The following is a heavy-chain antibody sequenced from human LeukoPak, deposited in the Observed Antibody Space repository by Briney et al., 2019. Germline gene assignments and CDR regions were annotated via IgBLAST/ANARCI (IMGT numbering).Heavy chain of an antibody. Sequence: PGGSLRLSCVASEFTFSSHAMNWVRQAPGKGLEWVSSISGGGESTCYADSVKGRFTVSRDNSKNTLYLQINSLRGEDTAVYYCAKGKYSSGGVPDYWGQGTLVTVSS. CDR1: EFTFSSHA. CDR2: ISGGGEST. J-gene: IGHJ4*02. CDR3: AKGKYSSGGVPDY. V-gene: IGHV3-23*01. D-gene: IGHD6-19*01.